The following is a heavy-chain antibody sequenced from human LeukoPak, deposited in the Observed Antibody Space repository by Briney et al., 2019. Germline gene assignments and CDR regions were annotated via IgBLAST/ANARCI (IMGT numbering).Heavy chain of an antibody. D-gene: IGHD2-2*01. CDR3: ATSYCSSTNCYPRMFDP. J-gene: IGHJ5*02. CDR2: IIPIFGTA. Sequence: SVKVSCKASGGTFSSYAISWVRQAPGQGLEWMGGIIPIFGTANYAQKFQGRVTITADESTSTAYMELSSLRSEDTAVYYCATSYCSSTNCYPRMFDPWGQGTLVTVSS. V-gene: IGHV1-69*13. CDR1: GGTFSSYA.